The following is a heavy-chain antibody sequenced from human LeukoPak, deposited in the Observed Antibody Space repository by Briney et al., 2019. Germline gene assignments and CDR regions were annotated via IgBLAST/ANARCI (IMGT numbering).Heavy chain of an antibody. V-gene: IGHV3-21*04. Sequence: GGSLRLSCAASGFTFSSYSLKWVRQAPGKGLEWVSSISSSSSYIYYADSVKGRFTISRDNAKNSLYLQMNSLRAEDTAVYYCAKWYSSSWDYYYYGMDVWGQGTTVTVSS. CDR2: ISSSSSYI. CDR3: AKWYSSSWDYYYYGMDV. J-gene: IGHJ6*02. D-gene: IGHD6-13*01. CDR1: GFTFSSYS.